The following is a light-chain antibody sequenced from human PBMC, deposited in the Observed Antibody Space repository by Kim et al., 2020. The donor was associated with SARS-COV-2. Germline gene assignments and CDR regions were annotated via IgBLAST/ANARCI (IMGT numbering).Light chain of an antibody. J-gene: IGKJ1*01. CDR2: GAS. Sequence: EIVMTQSPATLSVSPGERATLSCRASQSVSSNLAWYQQKPGQTPRLLIYGASTRATGIPARFSGSGSGTEFTLTISSLQSEDFAVYYCQHRGFGQGTKVDIK. CDR3: QHRG. V-gene: IGKV3-15*01. CDR1: QSVSSN.